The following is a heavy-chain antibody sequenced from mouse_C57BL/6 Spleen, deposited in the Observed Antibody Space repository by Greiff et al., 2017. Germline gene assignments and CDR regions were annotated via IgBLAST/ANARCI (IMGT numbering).Heavy chain of an antibody. D-gene: IGHD2-5*01. CDR1: GFTFSDYG. J-gene: IGHJ1*03. CDR3: SWSNCHWYFDV. CDR2: ISSGSSTI. V-gene: IGHV5-17*01. Sequence: EVQGVESGGGLVKPGGSLKLSCAASGFTFSDYGMHWVRQAPETGLEWVAYISSGSSTIYYADTVKGRFTISRDNAKNTLFLQMTSLRSENTAMYWCSWSNCHWYFDVWGTGTTVTVSS.